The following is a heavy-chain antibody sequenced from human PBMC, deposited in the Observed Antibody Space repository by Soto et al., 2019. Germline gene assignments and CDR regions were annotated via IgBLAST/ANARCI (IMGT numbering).Heavy chain of an antibody. J-gene: IGHJ5*02. D-gene: IGHD3-10*01. Sequence: SETLSLTCTVSGGSITSGDCYWSWIRQPPGKGLEWIGYIYYSGSTYYNPSLKNRVTISVDTSKNQFSLKLSSVTAADTAVYYCARDYKGNTSTRYNWFDPWGQGTLVTV. V-gene: IGHV4-30-4*01. CDR1: GGSITSGDCY. CDR3: ARDYKGNTSTRYNWFDP. CDR2: IYYSGST.